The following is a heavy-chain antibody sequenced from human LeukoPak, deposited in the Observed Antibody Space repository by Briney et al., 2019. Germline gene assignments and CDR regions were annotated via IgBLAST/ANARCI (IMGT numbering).Heavy chain of an antibody. CDR3: ARPGQSSWWVYFNY. CDR1: GGSISSHY. D-gene: IGHD2-15*01. V-gene: IGHV4-4*09. J-gene: IGHJ4*02. Sequence: SETLSLTCTVSGGSISSHYWSWIRQPPGKGLEWIGNIHTSGSTDYDPSFKSRVTMSIHTSKNQFSLRLTSVTAADTAVYYCARPGQSSWWVYFNYWGQGSLVTVSS. CDR2: IHTSGST.